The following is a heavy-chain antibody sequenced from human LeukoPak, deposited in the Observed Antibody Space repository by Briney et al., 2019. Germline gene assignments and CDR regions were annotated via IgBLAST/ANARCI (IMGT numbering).Heavy chain of an antibody. CDR3: ARSARLDVDPFDY. V-gene: IGHV3-30*03. D-gene: IGHD5-12*01. CDR1: GFTFNNYG. CDR2: ISYDGNNK. J-gene: IGHJ4*02. Sequence: PGGSLRLSCAASGFTFNNYGMHWVRQAPGKGLEWMAVISYDGNNKYYADSVKGRFTISRDNSKNTLYLQMNSLRAEDTAVYYCARSARLDVDPFDYWGQGTLVTVSS.